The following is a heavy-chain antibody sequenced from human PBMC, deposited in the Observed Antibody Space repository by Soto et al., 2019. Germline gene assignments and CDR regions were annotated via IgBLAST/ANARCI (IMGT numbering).Heavy chain of an antibody. CDR3: AKDDCTDRGDDYFDY. D-gene: IGHD2-21*02. CDR1: GFSFTNFA. J-gene: IGHJ4*02. CDR2: IGASGDIT. V-gene: IGHV3-23*01. Sequence: GGSLRLSCAASGFSFTNFAMSWVRQAPGKGLEWVAGIGASGDITWYADSVKGRLSISRDNPKNTLYLQLNSLRFEDTAVYYCAKDDCTDRGDDYFDYWGPGTLVTVSS.